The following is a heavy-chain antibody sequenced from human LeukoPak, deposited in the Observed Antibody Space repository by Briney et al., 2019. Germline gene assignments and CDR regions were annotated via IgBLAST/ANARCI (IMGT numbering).Heavy chain of an antibody. Sequence: GGSLRLSCAASGFTFSSYAMHWVRQAPGKGLEWVAVISYDGSNKYYADSVKGRFTISRDNSKNTLYLQMNSLRAEDTAVYYCARDYWRSGGSCYSGYYYYGMDVWGQGTTVTVSS. J-gene: IGHJ6*02. D-gene: IGHD2-15*01. CDR3: ARDYWRSGGSCYSGYYYYGMDV. CDR1: GFTFSSYA. CDR2: ISYDGSNK. V-gene: IGHV3-30*04.